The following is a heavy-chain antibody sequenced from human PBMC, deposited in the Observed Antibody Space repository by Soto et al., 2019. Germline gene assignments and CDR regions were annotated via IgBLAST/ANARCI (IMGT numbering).Heavy chain of an antibody. CDR1: GYSFTSYW. Sequence: PGESLKISCKGSGYSFTSYWIGWVRQMPGKGLEWMGIIYPGDSDTRYSPSFQGQVTISADKSISTAYLQWSSLKASDTAMYYCARHSGYCSSTSCYTRIVGSYYYGMDVWGQGTTVTVSS. D-gene: IGHD2-2*02. CDR3: ARHSGYCSSTSCYTRIVGSYYYGMDV. J-gene: IGHJ6*02. CDR2: IYPGDSDT. V-gene: IGHV5-51*01.